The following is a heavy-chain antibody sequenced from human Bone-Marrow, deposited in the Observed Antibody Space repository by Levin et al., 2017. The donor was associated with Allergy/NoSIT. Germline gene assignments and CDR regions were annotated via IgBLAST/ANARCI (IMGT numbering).Heavy chain of an antibody. D-gene: IGHD3-10*01. CDR2: ISYDGDSK. J-gene: IGHJ6*03. CDR3: ARDLRELKAGQYMDV. V-gene: IGHV3-30-3*01. Sequence: GGSLRLSCAASGFSFSRYPMHWLRQAPGKGLEWVALISYDGDSKFYADSVKGRFNISRDNSRNTLYLQMSSLRAEDTAVFYCARDLRELKAGQYMDVWGKGTTVTVSS. CDR1: GFSFSRYP.